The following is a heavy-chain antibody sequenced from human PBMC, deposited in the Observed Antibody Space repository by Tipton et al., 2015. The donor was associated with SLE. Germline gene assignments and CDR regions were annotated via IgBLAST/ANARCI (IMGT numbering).Heavy chain of an antibody. V-gene: IGHV4-59*01. CDR3: AGELTGYSY. Sequence: LSLTCTVSGNSISNYYWSWIRQPPGRGLEWIGYIWYTGSTDYNPSLKSRASIAADTSKKQFSLRLSSVTTADTAVYFCAGELTGYSYWGQGTLVTVSS. CDR1: GNSISNYY. D-gene: IGHD3-9*01. J-gene: IGHJ4*02. CDR2: IWYTGST.